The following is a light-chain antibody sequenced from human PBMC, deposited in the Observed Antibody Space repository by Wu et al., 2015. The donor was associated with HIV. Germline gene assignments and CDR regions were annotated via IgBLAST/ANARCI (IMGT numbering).Light chain of an antibody. J-gene: IGKJ3*01. V-gene: IGKV3-15*01. CDR2: GAS. CDR1: QSVSSN. CDR3: QQYNSWPTT. Sequence: EIVMTQSPATLSVSPGERATLSCRASQSVSSNLAWYQQKPGQAPSLLIHGASTRATGIPTRFSGSGSGTEYTLTISGLESEDFAIYYCQQYNSWPTTFGPGTKVDIK.